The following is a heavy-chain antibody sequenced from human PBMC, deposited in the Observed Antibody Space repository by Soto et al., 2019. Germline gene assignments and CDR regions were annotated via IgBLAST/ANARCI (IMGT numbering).Heavy chain of an antibody. D-gene: IGHD2-2*01. CDR3: ARDTVKLKNGYCSSTSCDDY. CDR1: GFTFSDYY. Sequence: PGGSLRLSCAASGFTFSDYYMSWIRQAPGKGLEWVSYISSSGSTIYYADSVKGRFTISRDNAKNSLYLQMNSLRAEDTAVYYCARDTVKLKNGYCSSTSCDDYWGQGTLVTVSS. J-gene: IGHJ4*02. CDR2: ISSSGSTI. V-gene: IGHV3-11*01.